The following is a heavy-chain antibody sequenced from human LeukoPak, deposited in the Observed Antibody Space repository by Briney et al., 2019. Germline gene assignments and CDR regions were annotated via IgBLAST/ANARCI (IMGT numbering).Heavy chain of an antibody. V-gene: IGHV3-66*01. J-gene: IGHJ4*02. D-gene: IGHD6-19*01. Sequence: PGGSLRLSCAASGFSVRTNYMAWVRQAPAGGPESVSLIYNSDHTFYADSVKDRITISRDSSENTVFLQMNSLRAEHTAVYYCARAAVAAGIFYIDYWGQGTLVTVSS. CDR2: IYNSDHT. CDR3: ARAAVAAGIFYIDY. CDR1: GFSVRTNY.